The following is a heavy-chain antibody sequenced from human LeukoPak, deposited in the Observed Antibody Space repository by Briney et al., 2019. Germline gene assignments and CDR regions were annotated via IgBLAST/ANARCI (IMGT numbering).Heavy chain of an antibody. Sequence: SETLSLTCTVSGGSISSYYWSWIRQPPGKGLEWIGYIYYSGSTNYNPSLKSRVTISVDTSKYQFSLKLNSVTAADTAVYYCARESDPITGYFYYYMDVWGRGTTVTVSS. CDR2: IYYSGST. CDR1: GGSISSYY. J-gene: IGHJ6*03. V-gene: IGHV4-59*12. D-gene: IGHD3-10*01. CDR3: ARESDPITGYFYYYMDV.